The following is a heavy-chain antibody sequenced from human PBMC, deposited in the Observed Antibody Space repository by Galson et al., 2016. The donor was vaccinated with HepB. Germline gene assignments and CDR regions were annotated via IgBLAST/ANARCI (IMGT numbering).Heavy chain of an antibody. CDR1: GFTFGDYA. CDR2: ISTNSGRK. V-gene: IGHV3-9*01. J-gene: IGHJ6*02. D-gene: IGHD3-3*02. CDR3: VKEMSDVLAFLEGRQSGDLGAFNI. Sequence: SLRLSCAASGFTFGDYAMHWVRQGPGKGLERVSGISTNSGRKAYADSVKGRFTISRDNAKNSLYLQMNSLRNEDTALYYCVKEMSDVLAFLEGRQSGDLGAFNIWGQGTTVTVS.